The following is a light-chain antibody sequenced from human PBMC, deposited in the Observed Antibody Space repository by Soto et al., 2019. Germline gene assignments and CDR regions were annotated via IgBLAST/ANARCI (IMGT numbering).Light chain of an antibody. CDR3: QKYNTVPWT. J-gene: IGKJ1*01. CDR1: QGINKY. Sequence: DIQMTQSPSSLSASIGDRVTITCRASQGINKYLAWYQQKPGKVPKLLISDASTLQSGVPSRFSGSGSWTDFTLTISSLQPEDVATYYCQKYNTVPWTFGQGTKVEIK. V-gene: IGKV1-27*01. CDR2: DAS.